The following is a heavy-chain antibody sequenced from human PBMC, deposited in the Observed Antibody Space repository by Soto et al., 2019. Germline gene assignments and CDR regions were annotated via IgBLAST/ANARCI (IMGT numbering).Heavy chain of an antibody. CDR3: ATSYDSGFDP. CDR2: ISPYNGNT. V-gene: IGHV1-18*04. D-gene: IGHD3-3*01. J-gene: IGHJ5*02. CDR1: GYTFTSHG. Sequence: ASVKVSCKTSGYTFTSHGISWLRQAPGQGLEWMGRISPYNGNTNYAQNFQDRVTMTADTSSSTAYMELRGLRSDDTAIYYCATSYDSGFDPWGQGTLVTVSS.